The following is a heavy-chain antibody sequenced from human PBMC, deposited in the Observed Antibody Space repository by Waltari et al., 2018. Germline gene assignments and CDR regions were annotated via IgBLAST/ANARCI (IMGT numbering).Heavy chain of an antibody. J-gene: IGHJ4*02. CDR3: ARGGARHYDSSGYYDFDS. CDR1: GDTFSGYA. V-gene: IGHV1-69*05. D-gene: IGHD3-22*01. CDR2: SVPLFGTA. Sequence: QVQLVQSGAEVKKPGSSVKVSCKASGDTFSGYAMSWVRQAPGQGLEWMGGSVPLFGTAKDAHKFKDRLTITTDECTTTAYMELSGLGSEDTAVYFCARGGARHYDSSGYYDFDSWGQGTQVSVSS.